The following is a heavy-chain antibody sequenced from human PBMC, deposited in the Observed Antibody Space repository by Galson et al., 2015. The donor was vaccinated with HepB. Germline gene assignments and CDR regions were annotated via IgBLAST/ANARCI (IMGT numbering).Heavy chain of an antibody. J-gene: IGHJ5*02. CDR3: AADRGSYWYDP. Sequence: SVKVSCKASGFTFSRSAVQWFRQARGQRLEWIGWIVINSGHTNFAQNFQGRVTMTRDMSTRTAYMELSSLKSDDTAVYYCAADRGSYWYDPWGQGTQVTVSS. CDR2: IVINSGHT. V-gene: IGHV1-58*01. D-gene: IGHD3-10*01. CDR1: GFTFSRSA.